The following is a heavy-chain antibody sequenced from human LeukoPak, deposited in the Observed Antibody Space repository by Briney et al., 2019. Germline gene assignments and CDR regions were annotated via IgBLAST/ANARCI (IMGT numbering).Heavy chain of an antibody. Sequence: GGSLRLSCRGSEFTFGDHALSWVRQAPGKGLEWVGLIRNEAFGGSTEYAASVEGRFSISRDNSKSIAYPQMNSLQTEDTAVYYCTRGGIVATIGYGMDVWGQGTTVTVSS. CDR2: IRNEAFGGST. V-gene: IGHV3-49*04. CDR3: TRGGIVATIGYGMDV. CDR1: EFTFGDHA. J-gene: IGHJ6*02. D-gene: IGHD5-12*01.